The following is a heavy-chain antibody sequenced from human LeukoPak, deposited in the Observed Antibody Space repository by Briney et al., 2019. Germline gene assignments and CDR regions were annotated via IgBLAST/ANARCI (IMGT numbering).Heavy chain of an antibody. CDR3: ARVDRIATRPTPDY. CDR2: IGPDGSSA. Sequence: PGGYLRLSCAAYGFTFSSYWMHWVRQATGQGLVWVSRIGPDGSSAIYADSVNGRFTISRDNAKNSLYLQMNSLRAEDTAIYYCARVDRIATRPTPDYWGQGTLVTVSS. J-gene: IGHJ4*02. V-gene: IGHV3-74*01. D-gene: IGHD6-6*01. CDR1: GFTFSSYW.